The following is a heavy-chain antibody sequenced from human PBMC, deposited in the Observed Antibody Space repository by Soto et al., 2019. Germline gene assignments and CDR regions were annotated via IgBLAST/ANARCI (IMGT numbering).Heavy chain of an antibody. Sequence: GGSLRLSCAASGFTFSGYYMSWIRQSPGKGLEWLSYISSSGDNIHYADSVDSRFTISRDNAKNSLYLQMYSLRAEDTAVYYCASSIVGATRFDYWGQGILVTVSS. CDR3: ASSIVGATRFDY. V-gene: IGHV3-11*01. J-gene: IGHJ4*02. D-gene: IGHD1-26*01. CDR2: ISSSGDNI. CDR1: GFTFSGYY.